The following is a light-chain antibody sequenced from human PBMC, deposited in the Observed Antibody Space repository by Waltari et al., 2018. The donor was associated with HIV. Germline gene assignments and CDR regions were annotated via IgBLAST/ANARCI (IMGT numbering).Light chain of an antibody. V-gene: IGKV2-24*01. CDR2: KTS. J-gene: IGKJ4*01. CDR1: QSLVRSDGDSY. CDR3: MQTTQFPLT. Sequence: DIVMTQTPLSSPVTLGKPASISCRPSQSLVRSDGDSYLSWLHQRPGQPPRVLIYKTSNRFSGVPDRFSGSGAGTDFTLTISRVEAEDVGIYYCMQTTQFPLTFGGGTKVEIK.